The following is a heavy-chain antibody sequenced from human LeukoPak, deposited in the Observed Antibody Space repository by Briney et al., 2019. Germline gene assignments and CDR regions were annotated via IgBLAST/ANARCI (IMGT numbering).Heavy chain of an antibody. CDR3: ARDRAFEGNWFDP. V-gene: IGHV3-74*01. CDR1: GFTFSSYW. D-gene: IGHD3-10*01. J-gene: IGHJ5*02. Sequence: GGSLRLSCAASGFTFSSYWMHWVRQAPGKGLVWVSRINSDGSTTSYADSVKGRFTISRDNAKNTLYLQMNSLRAEDTAVYYCARDRAFEGNWFDPWGQGTLVTVSS. CDR2: INSDGSTT.